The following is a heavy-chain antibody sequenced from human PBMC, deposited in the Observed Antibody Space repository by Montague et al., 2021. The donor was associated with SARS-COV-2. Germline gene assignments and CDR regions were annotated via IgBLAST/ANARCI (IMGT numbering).Heavy chain of an antibody. V-gene: IGHV6-1*01. CDR2: TYYRSKWYY. CDR1: GDSVSSNSAA. Sequence: CAISGDSVSSNSAAWNWIRQSPSRGLERLGRTYYRSKWYYEYAVSLKSRITINPDTSKNQFSLQVKSMTPEDTAVYCCALAVAGRGGYDYWGQGTLVTVSS. CDR3: ALAVAGRGGYDY. J-gene: IGHJ4*02. D-gene: IGHD6-19*01.